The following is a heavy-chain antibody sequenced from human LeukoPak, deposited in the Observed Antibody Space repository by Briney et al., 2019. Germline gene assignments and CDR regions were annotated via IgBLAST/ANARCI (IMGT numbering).Heavy chain of an antibody. CDR3: ARENNYFDY. CDR2: IYYSGST. V-gene: IGHV4-59*01. Sequence: SETLSLTCTVSGDSISSYYWTWIRQPPGKGLEWIGYIYYSGSTNYNPSLKSRVTISVDTSKNQFSLKLNSVTAADTAVYYCARENNYFDYWGQGTLVTVSS. J-gene: IGHJ4*02. CDR1: GDSISSYY.